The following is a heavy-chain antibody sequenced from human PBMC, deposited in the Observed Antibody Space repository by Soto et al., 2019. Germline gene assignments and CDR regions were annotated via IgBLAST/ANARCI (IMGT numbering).Heavy chain of an antibody. V-gene: IGHV1-18*01. CDR3: ARVSLDDTGTPQPLDC. Sequence: ASVKVSCKASGYTFKSYGVSWVRQAPGQGLEWMGWISAYNGNTNYAQKLQGRVTMTTDTSTNTAYMELRSLRSDDRAVYYCARVSLDDTGTPQPLDCWGQGTLVTSPQ. J-gene: IGHJ4*02. CDR1: GYTFKSYG. D-gene: IGHD1-1*01. CDR2: ISAYNGNT.